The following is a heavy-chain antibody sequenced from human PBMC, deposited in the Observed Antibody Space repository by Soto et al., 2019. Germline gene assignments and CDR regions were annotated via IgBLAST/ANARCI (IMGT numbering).Heavy chain of an antibody. Sequence: ETLSLTCTVSGGSISSYYWSWIRQPPGKGLEWIGYIYYSGSTNYNPSLKSRVTISVDTSKNQFSLKLSSVTAADTAVYYCARVHWVMREMWFDPWGQGTLVTVSS. CDR3: ARVHWVMREMWFDP. D-gene: IGHD3-16*01. CDR1: GGSISSYY. J-gene: IGHJ5*02. CDR2: IYYSGST. V-gene: IGHV4-59*01.